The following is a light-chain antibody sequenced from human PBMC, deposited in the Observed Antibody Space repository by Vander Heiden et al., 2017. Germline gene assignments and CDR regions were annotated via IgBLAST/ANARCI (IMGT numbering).Light chain of an antibody. CDR3: TSYAGSNNLV. Sequence: SALTQPPSASGSPGPSVTISCTGTSSDVGGYNYVSWYQQHPGKAPKLMIYDVSKRPSGVPDRFSGSKSVNTASLTVSGLQAEDEADYYCTSYAGSNNLVFGGGTKLTVL. V-gene: IGLV2-8*01. CDR2: DVS. J-gene: IGLJ2*01. CDR1: SSDVGGYNY.